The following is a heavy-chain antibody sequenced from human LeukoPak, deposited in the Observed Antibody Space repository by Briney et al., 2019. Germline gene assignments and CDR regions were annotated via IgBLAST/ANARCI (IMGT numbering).Heavy chain of an antibody. J-gene: IGHJ5*01. CDR2: ISSSSSAI. Sequence: GGSLRLSCTASGFSFSSYSMYWVRQAPGKGLEWISYISSSSSAIYYADSVKGRFTISRDNAKNSLYLQMNSLRDEDTAVYYCVRDRFYAIDSWGQGTLVTVSS. CDR1: GFSFSSYS. CDR3: VRDRFYAIDS. D-gene: IGHD2/OR15-2a*01. V-gene: IGHV3-48*02.